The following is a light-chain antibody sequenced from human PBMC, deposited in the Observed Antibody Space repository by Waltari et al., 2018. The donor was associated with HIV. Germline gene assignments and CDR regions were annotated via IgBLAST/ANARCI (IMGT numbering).Light chain of an antibody. V-gene: IGLV2-11*01. CDR1: SSDIGAYNY. CDR2: DVN. CDR3: CSSACRFFYV. Sequence: QSALTQPRSVSGSPGQSITISCTGTSSDIGAYNYVSWYQQHPGKAPNLMIFDVNKRPSGVPYRFAGSKSGNTASLTISGLQPADEADYYCCSSACRFFYVFGGGTKLTVL. J-gene: IGLJ3*02.